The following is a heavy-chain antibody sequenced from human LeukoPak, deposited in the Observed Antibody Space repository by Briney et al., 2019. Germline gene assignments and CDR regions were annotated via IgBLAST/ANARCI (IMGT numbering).Heavy chain of an antibody. Sequence: SETLSLTCTVSGGSISSYSWSWIRQPPGEGLQWIGCVSYSGSTNYNPSLKSRVTISVDTSKSQFSLKLNSVTAADTAVYYCARADFWSGAYYFDYWGQGTLVTVSS. V-gene: IGHV4-59*01. J-gene: IGHJ4*02. CDR2: VSYSGST. CDR3: ARADFWSGAYYFDY. D-gene: IGHD3-3*01. CDR1: GGSISSYS.